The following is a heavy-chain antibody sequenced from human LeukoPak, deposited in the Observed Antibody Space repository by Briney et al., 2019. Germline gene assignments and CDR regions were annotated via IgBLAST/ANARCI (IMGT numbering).Heavy chain of an antibody. Sequence: ASVKVSCKASGYTFTSYGISWVRQAPGQGLEWMGWISAYNGNTNYAQKFQGRVTITADESTSTAYMELSSLRSEDTAVYYCARDPLGVTQAWFDPWGQGTLVTVSS. D-gene: IGHD3-22*01. CDR3: ARDPLGVTQAWFDP. CDR1: GYTFTSYG. CDR2: ISAYNGNT. J-gene: IGHJ5*02. V-gene: IGHV1-18*01.